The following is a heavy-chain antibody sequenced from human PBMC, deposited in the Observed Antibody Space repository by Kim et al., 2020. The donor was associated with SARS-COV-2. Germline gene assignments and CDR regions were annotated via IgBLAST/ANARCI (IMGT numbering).Heavy chain of an antibody. Sequence: SETLSLTCSVSGCSINNYYWSWIRQPPGKGLEWIGYIYYSRTASYNPSLKSRVTISVNTSKNQFSLNLNSVTAADTAVYYCARATSGWPRFHFDYWGRGALVTVSS. J-gene: IGHJ4*02. D-gene: IGHD6-19*01. CDR3: ARATSGWPRFHFDY. CDR1: GCSINNYY. V-gene: IGHV4-59*01. CDR2: IYYSRTA.